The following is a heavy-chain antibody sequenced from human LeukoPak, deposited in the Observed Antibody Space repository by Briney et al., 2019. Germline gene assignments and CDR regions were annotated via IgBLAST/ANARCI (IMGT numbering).Heavy chain of an antibody. J-gene: IGHJ4*02. V-gene: IGHV3-48*02. D-gene: IGHD6-13*01. Sequence: PGGSLRLSCAASGFTFSSYSMNWVRQAPGKGLESVSYISSSGTTIYYADSVKGRFTISRDNAKNSLYLQMNSLRDEDTAVYYCARVWGLAVAGGEIEYWGQGTLVTVSS. CDR2: ISSSGTTI. CDR3: ARVWGLAVAGGEIEY. CDR1: GFTFSSYS.